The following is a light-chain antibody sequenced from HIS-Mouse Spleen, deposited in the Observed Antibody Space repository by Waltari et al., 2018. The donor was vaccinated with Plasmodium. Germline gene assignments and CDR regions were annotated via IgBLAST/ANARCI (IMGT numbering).Light chain of an antibody. J-gene: IGKJ3*01. V-gene: IGKV1-33*01. CDR1: KDISNY. CDR2: DAS. Sequence: IQMTHSPSSLSASVGDRVTITCKSSKDISNYLNWYQQKPGKAPKLLIYDASNLETGVPSRFSGSGSGTDFTCTISSLQPEDIATYYCQQYDNLLVTFGPGTKVDIK. CDR3: QQYDNLLVT.